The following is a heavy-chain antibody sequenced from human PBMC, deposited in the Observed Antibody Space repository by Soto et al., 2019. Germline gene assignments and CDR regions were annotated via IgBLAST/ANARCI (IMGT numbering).Heavy chain of an antibody. CDR2: IYYSGST. V-gene: IGHV4-59*01. CDR1: AGSITGYY. CDR3: ARTKYSGTFWFDP. J-gene: IGHJ5*02. D-gene: IGHD1-26*01. Sequence: SETLSLTCSVSAGSITGYYWSWIRRPPGKGLEWTGYIYYSGSTNYNPSLKSRVTISLDTSKNQFSLKLGSVTAADTAVYYCARTKYSGTFWFDPWGQGTLVTVSS.